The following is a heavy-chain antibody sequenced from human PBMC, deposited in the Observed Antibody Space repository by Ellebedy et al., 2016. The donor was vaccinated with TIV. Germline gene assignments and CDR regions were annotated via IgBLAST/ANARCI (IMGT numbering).Heavy chain of an antibody. Sequence: MPSETLSLTCAVSGGSFTGYYWSWIRQPPGRRLEWIGEINHSGSTIYNPSLKSRVTISVDTSKNQFSLRLTSVAAAETGIYYCARAYSNAYYGGPGSYGGLVDYWGQGTLVTVTS. D-gene: IGHD6-25*01. J-gene: IGHJ4*02. CDR1: GGSFTGYY. CDR3: ARAYSNAYYGGPGSYGGLVDY. CDR2: INHSGST. V-gene: IGHV4-34*01.